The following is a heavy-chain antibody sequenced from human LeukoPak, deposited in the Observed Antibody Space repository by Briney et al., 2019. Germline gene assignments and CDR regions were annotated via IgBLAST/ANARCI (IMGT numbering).Heavy chain of an antibody. CDR1: GFTFSSYE. Sequence: PGGSLRLSCAASGFTFSSYEMNWVRQAPGKGLEWVSYIDSSGSTIYYADSVKGRFTISRDNAKNSLYLQMNSLRVEDTSVYYCARFYASGSYLDYWGQGTLVTVSS. CDR2: IDSSGSTI. J-gene: IGHJ4*02. V-gene: IGHV3-48*03. CDR3: ARFYASGSYLDY. D-gene: IGHD3-10*01.